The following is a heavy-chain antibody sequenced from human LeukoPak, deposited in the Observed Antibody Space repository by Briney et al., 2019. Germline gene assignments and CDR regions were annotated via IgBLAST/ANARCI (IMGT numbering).Heavy chain of an antibody. CDR3: AKERSSWYYFDY. Sequence: GGSLRLSCAASGFMFSSNWMSWVRLAPGKGLEWVANIKEDGTETYYVDSVKGRFTISRDNSKNTLYLQMNSLRAEDTAVYYCAKERSSWYYFDYWGQGTLVTVSS. D-gene: IGHD6-13*01. CDR2: IKEDGTET. J-gene: IGHJ4*02. V-gene: IGHV3-7*03. CDR1: GFMFSSNW.